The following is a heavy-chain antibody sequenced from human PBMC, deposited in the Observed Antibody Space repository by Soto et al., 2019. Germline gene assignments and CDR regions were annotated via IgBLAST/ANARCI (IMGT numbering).Heavy chain of an antibody. Sequence: GGSLRLSCAASGFTFSSYAMSWVRQAPGKGLEWVSAISGSGGSTYYADSVKGRFTISRDNSKNTLCLQMNSLRAEDTAVYYCAKDQSPWAVAGIWAFDIWGQGTMVTVSS. V-gene: IGHV3-23*01. D-gene: IGHD6-19*01. CDR3: AKDQSPWAVAGIWAFDI. CDR2: ISGSGGST. CDR1: GFTFSSYA. J-gene: IGHJ3*02.